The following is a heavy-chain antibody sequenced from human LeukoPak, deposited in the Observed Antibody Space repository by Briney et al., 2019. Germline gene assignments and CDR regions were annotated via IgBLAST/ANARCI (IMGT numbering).Heavy chain of an antibody. CDR3: ARDPYSGNYGNDYYYYMDV. J-gene: IGHJ6*03. V-gene: IGHV3-21*01. D-gene: IGHD1-26*01. CDR1: GFTFSNYN. Sequence: GGSLRLSCAASGFTFSNYNMNWVRQATGKAMEWVSSITRSGTYIFYPDSVKGRFTISRDNAQNSLYLQMDSLGPEDTAVYYCARDPYSGNYGNDYYYYMDVWGKGTTVTISS. CDR2: ITRSGTYI.